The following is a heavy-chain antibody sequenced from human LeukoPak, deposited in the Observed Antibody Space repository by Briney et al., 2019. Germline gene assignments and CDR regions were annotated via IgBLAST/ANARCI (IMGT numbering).Heavy chain of an antibody. J-gene: IGHJ4*02. CDR1: GFTFSSYG. CDR3: AKDRGIPQYYFDY. D-gene: IGHD3-10*01. Sequence: GRSLRLSCAASGFTFSSYGMHWVLQAPAKGLEWVAVIWYDGSNKYYADSVKGRFTISRDNSKNTLYLQMNSLRAEDTAVYYCAKDRGIPQYYFDYWGQGTLVTVSS. V-gene: IGHV3-33*06. CDR2: IWYDGSNK.